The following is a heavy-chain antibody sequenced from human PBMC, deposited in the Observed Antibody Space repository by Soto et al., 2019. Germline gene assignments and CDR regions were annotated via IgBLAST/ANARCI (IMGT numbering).Heavy chain of an antibody. V-gene: IGHV4-59*08. Sequence: SETLSLTCTVSGGSISSYYWSWIRQPPGKGLEWIGYIYYSGSTNYNPSLKSRVTISVYTSKNQFSLKLRSVTAADTAVYYCARRGSTVVPDDNLYYYYYMDVWGKGTTVTVSS. CDR1: GGSISSYY. D-gene: IGHD2-2*01. CDR3: ARRGSTVVPDDNLYYYYYMDV. J-gene: IGHJ6*03. CDR2: IYYSGST.